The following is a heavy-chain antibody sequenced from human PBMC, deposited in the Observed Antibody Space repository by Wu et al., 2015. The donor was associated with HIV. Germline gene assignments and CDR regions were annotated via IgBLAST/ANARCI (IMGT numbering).Heavy chain of an antibody. CDR1: GYTFTDYY. Sequence: QVQLVQSRAGVKKPGASVKVSCKASGYTFTDYYIYWVRQAPGQGLEWMGWINPKSGGTNCAQVFRGRLTLTRNTSNTTVYMELKRLTSEDTAMYFCARSHKWLQLRYQGNFDSWGQGTLVTVSS. D-gene: IGHD6-19*01. CDR2: INPKSGGT. V-gene: IGHV1-2*02. J-gene: IGHJ4*02. CDR3: ARSHKWLQLRYQGNFDS.